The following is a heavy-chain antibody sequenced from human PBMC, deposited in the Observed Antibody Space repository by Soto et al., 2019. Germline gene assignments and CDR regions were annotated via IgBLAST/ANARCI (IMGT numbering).Heavy chain of an antibody. Sequence: SETLSLTCTVSGGSISSYYWSWIRQPPGKGLEWIGYIYYSGSTNYNPSLKSRVTISVDTSKNQFSLKLSSVTAADTAVYYCARWWMYAPRFAPWGQGTLVTVSS. V-gene: IGHV4-59*08. CDR3: ARWWMYAPRFAP. CDR1: GGSISSYY. J-gene: IGHJ5*02. CDR2: IYYSGST. D-gene: IGHD2-8*01.